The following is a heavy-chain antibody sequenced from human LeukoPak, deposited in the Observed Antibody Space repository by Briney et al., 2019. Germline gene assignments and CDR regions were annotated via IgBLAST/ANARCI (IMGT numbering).Heavy chain of an antibody. V-gene: IGHV4-30-2*01. CDR2: IYHSGST. D-gene: IGHD1-26*01. CDR1: GGSISSGGYS. J-gene: IGHJ4*02. Sequence: SETLSLTCAVSGGSISSGGYSWSWIRQPPGKGLEWIGYIYHSGSTYYNPSLKSRVTISVDRSKNQFSLKLSSVTAADTAVYYCARGEGYSGNWYPYFDYWGQGALVTVSS. CDR3: ARGEGYSGNWYPYFDY.